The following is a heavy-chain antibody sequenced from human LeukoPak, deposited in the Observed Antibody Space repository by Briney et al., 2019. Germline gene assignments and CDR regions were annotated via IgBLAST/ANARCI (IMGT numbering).Heavy chain of an antibody. CDR2: IIPILGIA. J-gene: IGHJ4*02. V-gene: IGHV1-69*04. CDR3: ARVPRELLAC. CDR1: GGTFSSYA. Sequence: ASVKVSCKASGGTFSSYAISWVRQAPGQGLEWMGRIIPILGIANYAQKFQGRVTMTRNTSISTAYMELSSLRSEDTAVYYCARVPRELLACWGQGTLVTVSS. D-gene: IGHD1-26*01.